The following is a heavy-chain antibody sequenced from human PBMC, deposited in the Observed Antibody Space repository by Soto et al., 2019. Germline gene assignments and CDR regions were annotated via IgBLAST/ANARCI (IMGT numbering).Heavy chain of an antibody. D-gene: IGHD4-17*01. J-gene: IGHJ5*02. CDR3: ARRSDSGDTYNWFDP. CDR2: IYYSGST. V-gene: IGHV4-39*01. Sequence: QLQLQESGPGLVKPSETLSLTCTVSGGSISSSSYYWGWIRQPPGKGLEWIGSIYYSGSTYYNPSLTSRVTISVDTSKNQFSLKLSSVTAADTAVYYCARRSDSGDTYNWFDPWGQGTLVTVSS. CDR1: GGSISSSSYY.